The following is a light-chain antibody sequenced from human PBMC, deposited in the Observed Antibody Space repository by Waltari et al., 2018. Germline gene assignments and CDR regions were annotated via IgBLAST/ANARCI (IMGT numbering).Light chain of an antibody. CDR2: EDN. J-gene: IGLJ2*01. V-gene: IGLV3-10*01. Sequence: SYELTQPPSVSVSPGQTARITCSGDTLPTKYAYWYQQKSGQAPVLVIYEDNKRPTGIPERISGSSSGTMATLTVSGAQVEDEADYYCYSTDSSGNHRVFGGGTRLTVL. CDR3: YSTDSSGNHRV. CDR1: TLPTKY.